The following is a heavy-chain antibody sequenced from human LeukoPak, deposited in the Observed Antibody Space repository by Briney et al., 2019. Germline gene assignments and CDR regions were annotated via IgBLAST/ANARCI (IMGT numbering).Heavy chain of an antibody. V-gene: IGHV3-23*01. CDR1: GFTFSSYA. CDR2: IGGSGGST. J-gene: IGHJ4*02. D-gene: IGHD3-10*01. Sequence: TGGSLRLSCAASGFTFSSYAMSWVRQAPGKGLEWVSAIGGSGGSTYYADSVKGRFTISRDNSKNTLYLQMNSLRAEDTAVYYCAKARSAVRGVIGYFDYWGQGTLVTDSS. CDR3: AKARSAVRGVIGYFDY.